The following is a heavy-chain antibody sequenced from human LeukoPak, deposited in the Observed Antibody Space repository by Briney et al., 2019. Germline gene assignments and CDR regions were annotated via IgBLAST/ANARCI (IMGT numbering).Heavy chain of an antibody. Sequence: SETLSLTCAVYGGSFSGYYWSRIRQPPGKGLEWIGEINHSGSTNYNPSLKSRVTISVDTSKNQFSLKLSSVTAADTAVYYCASLYYYDSSGYYPSAEYFQHWGQGTLVTVSS. J-gene: IGHJ1*01. CDR2: INHSGST. CDR1: GGSFSGYY. D-gene: IGHD3-22*01. CDR3: ASLYYYDSSGYYPSAEYFQH. V-gene: IGHV4-34*01.